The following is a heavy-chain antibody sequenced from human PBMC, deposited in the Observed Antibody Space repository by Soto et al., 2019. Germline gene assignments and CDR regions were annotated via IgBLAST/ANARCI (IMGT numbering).Heavy chain of an antibody. J-gene: IGHJ4*02. CDR3: ALYGSGSYYNKGYLDY. D-gene: IGHD3-10*01. CDR2: IYYSGST. CDR1: GGSISSYY. Sequence: KPSETLSLTCTVSGGSISSYYWSWIRQPPGKGLEWIGYIYYSGSTNYNPSLKSRVTISVDTSKNQFSLKLSSVTAADTAVYYCALYGSGSYYNKGYLDYWGQGTLVTVSS. V-gene: IGHV4-59*01.